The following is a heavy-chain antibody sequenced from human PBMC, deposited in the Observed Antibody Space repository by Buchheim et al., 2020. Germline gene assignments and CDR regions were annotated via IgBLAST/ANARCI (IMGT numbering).Heavy chain of an antibody. J-gene: IGHJ6*02. V-gene: IGHV3-30-3*01. D-gene: IGHD6-13*01. CDR2: ISYDGSNK. CDR1: GFTFSSYA. Sequence: QVQLVESGGGVVQPGRSLRLSCAASGFTFSSYAMHWVRQAPGKGLEWVAVISYDGSNKYYADSVKGRFTISRDNSKNTLYLQMNSLRAEDTAVYYCARGKQYSSSWYRDYYYHYGMDVWGQGTT. CDR3: ARGKQYSSSWYRDYYYHYGMDV.